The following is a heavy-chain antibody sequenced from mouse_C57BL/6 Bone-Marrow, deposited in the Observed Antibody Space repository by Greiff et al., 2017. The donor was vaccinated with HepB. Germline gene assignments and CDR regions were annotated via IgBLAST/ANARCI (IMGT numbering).Heavy chain of an antibody. CDR3: AREEIYYDYDGSLAY. CDR1: GYTFPSYW. J-gene: IGHJ3*01. CDR2: IDPKSGGT. V-gene: IGHV1-72*01. Sequence: QVQLQQPGAELVKPGASVKLSCKASGYTFPSYWMHWVKQRPGRGLEWIGRIDPKSGGTKYNEKFKSKATLTVDKPSSTAYMQLSSLTSEDSAVYYCAREEIYYDYDGSLAYWGQGTLVTVSA. D-gene: IGHD2-4*01.